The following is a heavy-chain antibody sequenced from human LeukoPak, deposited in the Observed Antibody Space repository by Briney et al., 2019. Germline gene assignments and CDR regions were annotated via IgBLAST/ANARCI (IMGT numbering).Heavy chain of an antibody. J-gene: IGHJ4*02. Sequence: PGGSLRLSCAASGYTFRRNGMHWVRQAPGKGLEWVAVLWYDGSKKYYGDSVRGRFTISRDNSKNTLYLQMNSLRAEDTAVYYCAKDMNVDSSGLIDYWGQGTLVTVSS. D-gene: IGHD3-22*01. V-gene: IGHV3-33*03. CDR2: LWYDGSKK. CDR3: AKDMNVDSSGLIDY. CDR1: GYTFRRNG.